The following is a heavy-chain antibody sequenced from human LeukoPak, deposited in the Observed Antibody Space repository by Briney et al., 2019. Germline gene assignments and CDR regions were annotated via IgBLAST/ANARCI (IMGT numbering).Heavy chain of an antibody. V-gene: IGHV3-30-3*01. D-gene: IGHD6-13*01. Sequence: PGGSLRLSCAASGFTFSSYAMHWVRQAPGKGLAWVAVISYDGSNKYYADSVKGRFTISRDNSKNTLYLQMNSLRAEDTAVYYCARDRIRPGYSSSWVFDYWGQGTLVTVSS. CDR2: ISYDGSNK. CDR3: ARDRIRPGYSSSWVFDY. J-gene: IGHJ4*02. CDR1: GFTFSSYA.